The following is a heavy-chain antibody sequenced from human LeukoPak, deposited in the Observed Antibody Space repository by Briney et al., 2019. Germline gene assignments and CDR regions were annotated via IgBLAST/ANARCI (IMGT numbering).Heavy chain of an antibody. CDR2: MNPNSGNT. CDR3: ASTSFDY. V-gene: IGHV1-8*01. J-gene: IGHJ4*02. CDR1: GYAFTSYD. D-gene: IGHD2-2*01. Sequence: ASVKVSFNSAGYAFTSYDINWGRHAPGQGLEWMGWMNPNSGNTGYAQKFQGRVTMTRNTSISTAYMELSSLRSEDTAVYYCASTSFDYWGQGTLVTVSS.